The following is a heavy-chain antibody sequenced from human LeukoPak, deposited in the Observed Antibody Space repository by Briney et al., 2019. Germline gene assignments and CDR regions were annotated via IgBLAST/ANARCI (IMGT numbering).Heavy chain of an antibody. D-gene: IGHD3-22*01. CDR2: INPKNGGT. Sequence: ASVKVSCKASGYTFTGYYLHWVRQAPGQGLEWMGWINPKNGGTKYAQKFQGKVTMTRDTSISTVYMELSRLTSDDTAVYSCARDPAQTYYYDPWGQGTLVTVSS. J-gene: IGHJ4*02. V-gene: IGHV1-2*02. CDR1: GYTFTGYY. CDR3: ARDPAQTYYYDP.